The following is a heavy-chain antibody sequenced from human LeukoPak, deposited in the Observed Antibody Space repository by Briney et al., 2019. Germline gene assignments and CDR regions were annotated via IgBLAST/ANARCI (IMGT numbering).Heavy chain of an antibody. CDR2: IYDNGNT. V-gene: IGHV4-59*08. D-gene: IGHD3-3*01. J-gene: IGHJ6*02. CDR1: GGSISGDY. CDR3: ARIRFLETGGAYYYHGMDV. Sequence: SETLSLTRTVSGGSISGDYWSWIRQPPGKGLEWVGLIYDNGNTHYNPSLRGRVAISIDTSKSQSSLNLESVPAADTAVYYCARIRFLETGGAYYYHGMDVWGQGTTVTVSS.